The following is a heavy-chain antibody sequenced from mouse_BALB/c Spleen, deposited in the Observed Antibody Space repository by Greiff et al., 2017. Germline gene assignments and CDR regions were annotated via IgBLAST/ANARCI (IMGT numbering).Heavy chain of an antibody. CDR3: ARYGGYDGYYWYFDV. J-gene: IGHJ1*01. CDR1: GDSITSGY. D-gene: IGHD2-3*01. Sequence: VKLVESGPSLVKPSQTLSLTCSVTGDSITSGYWNWIRKFPGNKLEYMGYISYSGSTYYNPSLKSRISITRDTSKNQYYLQLNSVTTEDTATYYCARYGGYDGYYWYFDVWGAGTTVTVSS. CDR2: ISYSGST. V-gene: IGHV3-8*02.